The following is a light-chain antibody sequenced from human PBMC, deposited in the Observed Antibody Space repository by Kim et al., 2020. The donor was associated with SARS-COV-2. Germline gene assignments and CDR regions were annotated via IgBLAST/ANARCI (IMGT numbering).Light chain of an antibody. V-gene: IGLV3-19*01. CDR3: KSRETTGDRLSV. Sequence: SSELTQDSAVSVALGQTARITCQGDSLSSQYPNWYQQKPGQAPVLVIYGKNTRPSGIPDRFSGSSSGDTASLTITVTQAEDEADYYCKSRETTGDRLSVFGGGTQLTVL. CDR1: SLSSQY. CDR2: GKN. J-gene: IGLJ2*01.